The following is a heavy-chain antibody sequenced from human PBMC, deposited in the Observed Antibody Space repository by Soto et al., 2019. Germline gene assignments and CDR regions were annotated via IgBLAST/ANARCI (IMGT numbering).Heavy chain of an antibody. CDR3: ARVPFRYFDWLPKSPSV. CDR2: ISAYNGNT. Sequence: GASVKVSCKASGYTFTSYGISWVRQAPGQGFEWMGWISAYNGNTNYAQKLQGRVTMTTDTSTSTAYMELRSLRSDDTAVYYCARVPFRYFDWLPKSPSVWGPGTLVTVSS. V-gene: IGHV1-18*01. D-gene: IGHD3-9*01. CDR1: GYTFTSYG. J-gene: IGHJ4*02.